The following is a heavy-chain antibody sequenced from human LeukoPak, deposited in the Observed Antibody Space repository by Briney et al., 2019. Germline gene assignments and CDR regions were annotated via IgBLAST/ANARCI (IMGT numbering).Heavy chain of an antibody. V-gene: IGHV3-23*01. CDR3: AKDSAYGDYAYYFDY. CDR2: ISGSGGST. D-gene: IGHD4-17*01. Sequence: PGGSLRLSCAASGFTFSSYAMSWVRQAPGKGLEWVSAISGSGGSTYYADSVKGRFTISRDNSKNTLYLQMNSLRAEDTAVYYCAKDSAYGDYAYYFDYWGQGTLVTVSS. J-gene: IGHJ4*02. CDR1: GFTFSSYA.